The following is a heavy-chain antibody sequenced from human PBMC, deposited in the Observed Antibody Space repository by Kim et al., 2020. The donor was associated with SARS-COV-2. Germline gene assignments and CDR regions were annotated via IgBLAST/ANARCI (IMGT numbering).Heavy chain of an antibody. J-gene: IGHJ6*02. Sequence: GGSLRLSCAASGFTFSDYWLAWVRQAPGAGLQWVANIKHDGGEKYYAGSVKGRFTISRENGKSSMYLQMNSLRADDTAVYYCARWWKWNIVIVAAAESYGMDVWGQGTTVTVSS. D-gene: IGHD2-2*01. CDR1: GFTFSDYW. CDR3: ARWWKWNIVIVAAAESYGMDV. CDR2: IKHDGGEK. V-gene: IGHV3-7*03.